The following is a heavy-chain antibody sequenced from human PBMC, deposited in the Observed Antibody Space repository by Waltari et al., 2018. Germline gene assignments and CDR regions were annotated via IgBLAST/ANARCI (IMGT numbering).Heavy chain of an antibody. CDR3: AREYLSPGYSDDAFDI. CDR2: ISSSSSTI. V-gene: IGHV3-48*04. CDR1: GFTFSSYS. Sequence: EVQLVESGGGLVQPGGSLRLSCAASGFTFSSYSMNWFRQAPGKGLEWVSYISSSSSTIYYADSVKGRFTISRDNAKNSLYLQMNSLRAEDTAVYYCAREYLSPGYSDDAFDIWGQGTMVTVSS. J-gene: IGHJ3*02. D-gene: IGHD6-13*01.